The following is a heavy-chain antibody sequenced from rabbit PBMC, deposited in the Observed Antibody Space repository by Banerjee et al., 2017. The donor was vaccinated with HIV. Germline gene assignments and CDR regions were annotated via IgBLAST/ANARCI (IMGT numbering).Heavy chain of an antibody. V-gene: IGHV1S45*01. CDR2: IYSGSGST. J-gene: IGHJ4*01. D-gene: IGHD1-1*01. CDR3: ARSPNDGCGHCSFNL. CDR1: GFSLGNYYM. Sequence: QEQLEESGGDLVQPEGSLTLTCTASGFSLGNYYMSWVRQAPGKGLQWIGYIYSGSGSTYYATWAKGRFSISKTSSTTVTLQMTSLTAADKATYFCARSPNDGCGHCSFNLWGPGTLVTVS.